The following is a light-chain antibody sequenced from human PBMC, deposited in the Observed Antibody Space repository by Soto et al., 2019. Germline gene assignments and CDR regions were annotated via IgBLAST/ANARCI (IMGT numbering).Light chain of an antibody. CDR2: GTS. J-gene: IGKJ3*01. V-gene: IGKV3-20*01. CDR1: PSVSSKY. Sequence: EIVLTQSPGTLSLSPGERATLSCRASPSVSSKYLAWYQQKPGQAPRVLIYGTSISASGVPERFSGGGSGTDFTLTITRLEPEDFAVYYCQQYGSSLFTFGPGTKVDFK. CDR3: QQYGSSLFT.